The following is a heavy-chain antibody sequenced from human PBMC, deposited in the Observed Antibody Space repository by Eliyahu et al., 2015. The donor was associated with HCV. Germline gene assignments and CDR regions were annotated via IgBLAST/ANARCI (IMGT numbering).Heavy chain of an antibody. CDR3: ARERQRGPFSDKDLYGIDY. CDR2: TXKDGHSE. Sequence: QVRLVESGGGVVQPGRSLRLSCAASGFIFSDYPLHWVRQAPGKGLGWVAVTXKDGHSEYFLSSVEGRFTISRDNSNNRLYLEMNSLRDEDTGVYYCARERQRGPFSDKDLYGIDYWGQGTVVTVSS. J-gene: IGHJ4*02. V-gene: IGHV3-30*04. CDR1: GFIFSDYP. D-gene: IGHD1-1*01.